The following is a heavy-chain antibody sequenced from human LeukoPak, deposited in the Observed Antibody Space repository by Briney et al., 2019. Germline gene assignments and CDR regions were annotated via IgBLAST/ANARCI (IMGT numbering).Heavy chain of an antibody. Sequence: PGGSLRLSCAASGFTFSSYAMHWVRQAPGKGLEWVAVISYDGSNKYYADSVKGRFTISRDNSKNTLYLQMNSLRAEDTAVYYCAKVGYGSGYAEYFQHWGQGTLVTVSS. D-gene: IGHD3-10*01. CDR2: ISYDGSNK. J-gene: IGHJ1*01. CDR1: GFTFSSYA. V-gene: IGHV3-30*04. CDR3: AKVGYGSGYAEYFQH.